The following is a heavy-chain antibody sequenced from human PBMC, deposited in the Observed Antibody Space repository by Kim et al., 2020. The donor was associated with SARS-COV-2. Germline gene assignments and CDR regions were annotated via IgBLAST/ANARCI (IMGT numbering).Heavy chain of an antibody. CDR3: ARLNYYGSGSYYLEGGWYYGMDV. D-gene: IGHD3-10*01. CDR2: IYYSGST. Sequence: SETLSLTCTVSGGSISSYYWSWIRQPPGKGLEWIGYIYYSGSTNYNPSLKSRVTISVDTSKNQFSLKLSSVTAADTAVYYCARLNYYGSGSYYLEGGWYYGMDVWGQGTTVTVSS. J-gene: IGHJ6*02. CDR1: GGSISSYY. V-gene: IGHV4-59*08.